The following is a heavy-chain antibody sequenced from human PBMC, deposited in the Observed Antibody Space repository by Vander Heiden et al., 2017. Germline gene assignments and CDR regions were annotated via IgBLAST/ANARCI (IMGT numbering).Heavy chain of an antibody. Sequence: EVQLVESGGGLVQPGGSLKLSCAASGFTFSGSTIHGVRQASGKGLEWVGRIRSKPNSDATTYAASVRGRFTISRDDSKNTAYLQMNSLKTEDTAVYYCTRHETYYYGLDVWGQGTTVTVSS. CDR2: IRSKPNSDAT. CDR1: GFTFSGST. V-gene: IGHV3-73*02. J-gene: IGHJ6*02. CDR3: TRHETYYYGLDV.